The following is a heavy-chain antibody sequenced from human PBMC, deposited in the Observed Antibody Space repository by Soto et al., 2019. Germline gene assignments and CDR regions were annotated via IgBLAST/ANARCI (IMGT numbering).Heavy chain of an antibody. D-gene: IGHD4-17*01. V-gene: IGHV3-23*01. Sequence: PGGSLRLSCAASVFTFTNYAMPWARQAPGKGLEWVSSLLRSGSTTYYADSVKGRFTISSDISANSLYLQMDSLRAEDTAVYYCAKDAVSGDGIWLLDSWGQGTVVTVSS. CDR3: AKDAVSGDGIWLLDS. J-gene: IGHJ4*02. CDR1: VFTFTNYA. CDR2: LLRSGSTT.